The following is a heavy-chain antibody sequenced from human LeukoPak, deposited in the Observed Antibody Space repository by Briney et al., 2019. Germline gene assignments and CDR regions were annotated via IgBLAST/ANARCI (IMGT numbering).Heavy chain of an antibody. V-gene: IGHV3-15*01. CDR1: GFTFSNAW. CDR2: IKSKTDGWTT. Sequence: PGGSLRLSCAASGFTFSNAWMSWVRQAPGKGLEWVGRIKSKTDGWTTDYAAPVKGRFTISRDDSKNALFLQMDSLKSDDTAMYYCTTEFKELGSFLYFYYMDVWGTGTTVTISS. J-gene: IGHJ6*03. D-gene: IGHD3-10*01. CDR3: TTEFKELGSFLYFYYMDV.